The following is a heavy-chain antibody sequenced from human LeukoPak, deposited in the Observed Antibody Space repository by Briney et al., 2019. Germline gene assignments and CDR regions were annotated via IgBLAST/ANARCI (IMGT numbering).Heavy chain of an antibody. V-gene: IGHV1-2*02. D-gene: IGHD3-10*01. CDR3: ARGARSSDWFDP. Sequence: ASVKVSCKASGYTFTDYFIHWVRQAPGQGLGWLGWINPNSGATNYAQNFQGRVTMTRDTSISTAYMELSRLRSDDTAVYYCARGARSSDWFDPWGQGTLVTVSS. J-gene: IGHJ5*02. CDR2: INPNSGAT. CDR1: GYTFTDYF.